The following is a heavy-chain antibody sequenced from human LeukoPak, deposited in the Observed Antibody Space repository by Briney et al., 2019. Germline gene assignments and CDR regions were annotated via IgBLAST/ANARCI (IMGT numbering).Heavy chain of an antibody. J-gene: IGHJ3*02. CDR1: GGSISSYY. D-gene: IGHD3-22*01. Sequence: PSETLSLTCIVSGGSISSYYWSWIRQPPAKGLEWIGYIYYSGSTNYNPSLKSRVTISVDTSKNQFSLKLSSVTAADTAVYYCARISGSGYNSRDAFDIWGQGTMVTVSS. CDR2: IYYSGST. CDR3: ARISGSGYNSRDAFDI. V-gene: IGHV4-59*01.